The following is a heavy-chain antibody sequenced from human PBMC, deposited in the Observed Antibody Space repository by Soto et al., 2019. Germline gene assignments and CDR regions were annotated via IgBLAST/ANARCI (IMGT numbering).Heavy chain of an antibody. J-gene: IGHJ4*02. CDR2: VYFSATT. CDR3: ARHGLSSSGWTAAGFDY. CDR1: GGSISSSNYY. D-gene: IGHD6-19*01. Sequence: QLQLQESGPGLVKPSETLSLTCTVSGGSISSSNYYWGWIRQPPGKGLEWIGRVYFSATTYYNPSLKSRLTFPEDTSKNLCSLKLSSVTAADTAVYYCARHGLSSSGWTAAGFDYWGQGIVVTVSS. V-gene: IGHV4-39*01.